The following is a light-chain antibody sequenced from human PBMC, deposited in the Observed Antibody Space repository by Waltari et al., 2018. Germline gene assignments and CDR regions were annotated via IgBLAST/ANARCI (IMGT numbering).Light chain of an antibody. J-gene: IGKJ1*01. CDR2: GTS. V-gene: IGKV3D-15*01. Sequence: EIVMTQSPATLSLSPGASATLSCRASQSVRSTFAWFQQKPGQPPRLLIYGTSTRATGIPARFSGSGSGTEFSLTISSLQPEDFATYYCQQYDYWPWTFGQGTRVEAK. CDR1: QSVRST. CDR3: QQYDYWPWT.